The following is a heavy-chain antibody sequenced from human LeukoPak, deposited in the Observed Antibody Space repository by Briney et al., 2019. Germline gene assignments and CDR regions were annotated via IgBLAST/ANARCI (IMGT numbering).Heavy chain of an antibody. V-gene: IGHV3-23*01. Sequence: PGGSLRLSCAVSGITLGNYGMSWVRQPPGKGLEWVAGISDSGGSTKYADSVKGRFTISRDTPRNTLYLQMNSLRAEDTAVYFCAKRGVVIRVFLVGFHKEAYYFDSWGQGALVTVSS. CDR2: ISDSGGST. CDR1: GITLGNYG. D-gene: IGHD3-10*01. J-gene: IGHJ4*02. CDR3: AKRGVVIRVFLVGFHKEAYYFDS.